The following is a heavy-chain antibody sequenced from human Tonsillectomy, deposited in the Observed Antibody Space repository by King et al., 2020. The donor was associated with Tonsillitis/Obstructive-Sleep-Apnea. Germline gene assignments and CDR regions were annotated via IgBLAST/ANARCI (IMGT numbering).Heavy chain of an antibody. CDR1: GYTFTSYG. V-gene: IGHV1-18*01. CDR2: IRAYNGNT. Sequence: QLVQSGAEVKKPGASVKVSCKASGYTFTSYGISWVRQAPGQGLEWMGWIRAYNGNTNYAQKRQGRVTMTTDTSTSTAYMELRGLRSDDTAVYYCARDLSRIAVAGITFDYWGQGTLVTVSS. J-gene: IGHJ4*02. CDR3: ARDLSRIAVAGITFDY. D-gene: IGHD6-19*01.